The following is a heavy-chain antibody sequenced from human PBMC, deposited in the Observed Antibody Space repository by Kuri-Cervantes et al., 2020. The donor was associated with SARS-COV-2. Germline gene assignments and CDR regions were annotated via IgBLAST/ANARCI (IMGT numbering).Heavy chain of an antibody. CDR1: GFSLTTSGMC. J-gene: IGHJ4*02. Sequence: SGPTLVKPTQTLTLTCTFSGFSLTTSGMCVAWIRQPPGKALGWLARIDWDDDKYYKTSPNTRLSISKDTSKNQVVLTMTNMDPVDTATYYCARIQATTVIADYWGQGTLVTVSS. D-gene: IGHD4-11*01. CDR2: IDWDDDK. V-gene: IGHV2-70*11. CDR3: ARIQATTVIADY.